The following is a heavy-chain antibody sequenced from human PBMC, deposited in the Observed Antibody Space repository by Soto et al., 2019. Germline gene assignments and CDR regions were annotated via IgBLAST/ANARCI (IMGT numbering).Heavy chain of an antibody. CDR2: IYYSGST. J-gene: IGHJ6*03. CDR3: ATGTTPSSYYYYMDV. Sequence: PSETLSLTCTVSGGSISSYYWSWIRQPPGKGLEWIGDIYYSGSTNYNPSLKSRVTISVDTSKNQFSLKLSSVTAADTAVYYCATGTTPSSYYYYMDVWGKGTTVTVSS. D-gene: IGHD1-7*01. V-gene: IGHV4-59*01. CDR1: GGSISSYY.